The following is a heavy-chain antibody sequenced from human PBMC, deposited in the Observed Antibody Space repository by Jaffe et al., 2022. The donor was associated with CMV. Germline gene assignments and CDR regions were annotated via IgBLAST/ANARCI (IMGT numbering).Heavy chain of an antibody. J-gene: IGHJ6*02. CDR2: IWYDGSNK. Sequence: QVQLVESGGGVVQPGRSLRLSCAASGFTFSSYGMHWVRQAPGKGLEWVAVIWYDGSNKYYADSVKGRFTISRDNSKNTLYLQMNSLRAEDTAVYYCARDMGSPYGDYSFYYGMDVWGQGTTVTVSS. CDR3: ARDMGSPYGDYSFYYGMDV. D-gene: IGHD4-17*01. CDR1: GFTFSSYG. V-gene: IGHV3-33*01.